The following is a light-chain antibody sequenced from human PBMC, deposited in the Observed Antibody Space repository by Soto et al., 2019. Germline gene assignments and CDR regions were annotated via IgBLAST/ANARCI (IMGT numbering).Light chain of an antibody. CDR1: QSISSS. V-gene: IGKV1-39*01. Sequence: DIHMTQSPSSLSASIGDRVTITCRPSQSISSSLNWYQQKPGKAPKVLIYAASSLQSGVPSRFSGSGSGTDFTLTISSLQPEDFATYYCQQNYNPPWTFGQGTKVEIK. J-gene: IGKJ1*01. CDR2: AAS. CDR3: QQNYNPPWT.